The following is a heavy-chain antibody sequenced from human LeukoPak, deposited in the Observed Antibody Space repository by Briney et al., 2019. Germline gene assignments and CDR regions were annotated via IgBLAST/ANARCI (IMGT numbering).Heavy chain of an antibody. CDR1: GFTFSSYG. CDR2: LSYDGSNK. J-gene: IGHJ4*02. CDR3: AKDLSDHSEYYFDY. D-gene: IGHD1-14*01. Sequence: GRSLRLSCAASGFTFSSYGMHWVRQAPGKGLEWVAVLSYDGSNKYYADSVKGRFTISRDNSKNTLYLQMNSLRAEDTAVYYCAKDLSDHSEYYFDYWGQGTLVTVSS. V-gene: IGHV3-30*18.